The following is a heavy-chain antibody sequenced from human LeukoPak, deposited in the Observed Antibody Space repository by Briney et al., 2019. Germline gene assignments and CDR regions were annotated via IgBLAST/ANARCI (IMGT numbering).Heavy chain of an antibody. D-gene: IGHD6-13*01. CDR3: ARDGDSSSWYFS. CDR2: IIPIFGTA. J-gene: IGHJ4*02. Sequence: GASVKVSCKASGGTFSSYAISWVRQAPGQGLEWMGGIIPIFGTANYAQKFQGRVTITADEYTSTAYMELSSLRSEDTAVYYCARDGDSSSWYFSWGQGTLVTVSS. V-gene: IGHV1-69*13. CDR1: GGTFSSYA.